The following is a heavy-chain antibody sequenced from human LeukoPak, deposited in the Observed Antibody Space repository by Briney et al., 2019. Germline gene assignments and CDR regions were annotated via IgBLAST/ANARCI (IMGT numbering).Heavy chain of an antibody. Sequence: ASVKVSCKASEYTLTTYTLHWVRQAPGQGLEWMGISNPIGGSTRYAQKFQGRITMTRDTSTSTVYMELSSLISDDTAVYYCARDNSYWSFDLWGQGTLVTVSS. D-gene: IGHD1-26*01. V-gene: IGHV1-46*01. CDR1: EYTLTTYT. CDR3: ARDNSYWSFDL. CDR2: SNPIGGST. J-gene: IGHJ4*02.